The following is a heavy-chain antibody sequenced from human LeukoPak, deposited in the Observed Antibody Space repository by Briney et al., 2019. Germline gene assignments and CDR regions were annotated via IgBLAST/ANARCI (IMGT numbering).Heavy chain of an antibody. J-gene: IGHJ5*02. D-gene: IGHD6-19*01. Sequence: GGSLRLSCAASGFTFSTYWMSWVRQAPGKGLEWVANIKQDGSEKNYVDSVKGRFTISRDNSKNTLYLQMNSLRAEDTAVYYCAKEHSSGWYLNWFDPWGQGTLVTVSS. V-gene: IGHV3-7*03. CDR2: IKQDGSEK. CDR1: GFTFSTYW. CDR3: AKEHSSGWYLNWFDP.